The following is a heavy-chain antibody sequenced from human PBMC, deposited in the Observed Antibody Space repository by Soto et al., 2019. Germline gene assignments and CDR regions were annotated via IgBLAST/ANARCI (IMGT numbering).Heavy chain of an antibody. D-gene: IGHD4-17*01. Sequence: SETLSLACTVSVGSVTSGTYFWNWVRQPPGKGLEWIGYISYSGNTDYNPSLKSRATISVDTSKTQFSLKLTSLTAADTAVYYCGRRNSGGNWFDPWGPGTLVTVSS. CDR3: GRRNSGGNWFDP. J-gene: IGHJ5*02. CDR1: VGSVTSGTYF. V-gene: IGHV4-61*01. CDR2: ISYSGNT.